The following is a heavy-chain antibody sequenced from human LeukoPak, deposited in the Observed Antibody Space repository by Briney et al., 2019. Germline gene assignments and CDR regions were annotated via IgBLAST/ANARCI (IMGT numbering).Heavy chain of an antibody. CDR2: ISWNSCSI. D-gene: IGHD6-13*01. J-gene: IGHJ6*02. Sequence: PGRSLRLSCAASGFTFDDYAMHWVRQAPGKGLEWVSGISWNSCSIGYADSVKGRFTISRDNAKNSLYLQMNSLRAEDTALYYCAKDMHSSSSGQAYYYYYGMDVWGQGTTVTVSS. CDR1: GFTFDDYA. V-gene: IGHV3-9*01. CDR3: AKDMHSSSSGQAYYYYYGMDV.